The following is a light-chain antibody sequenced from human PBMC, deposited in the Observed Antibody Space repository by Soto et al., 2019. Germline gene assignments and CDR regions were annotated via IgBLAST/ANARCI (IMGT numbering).Light chain of an antibody. CDR3: MCYAGGNNWV. CDR1: TSDVGGYDY. Sequence: QSVLTQPASVSGSPGQSITISCTGTTSDVGGYDYVSWYQQHPGKAPKLMIYEVKKRPSGVSNRFSGSKSANTASLTVSGLQAEDEADYYCMCYAGGNNWVFGGGTQLTVL. V-gene: IGLV2-14*01. J-gene: IGLJ3*02. CDR2: EVK.